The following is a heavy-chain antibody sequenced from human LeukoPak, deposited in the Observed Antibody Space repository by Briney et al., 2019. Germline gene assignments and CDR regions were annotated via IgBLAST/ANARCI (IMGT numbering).Heavy chain of an antibody. Sequence: SVKVSCKASGGTFSSYAISWARQAPGQGLEWMGGIIPIFGTANYAQKFQGRVTITADESTSTAYMELSSLRSEDTAVYYCARELNQAELLWFGESRTAFWFDPWGQGTLVTVSS. CDR2: IIPIFGTA. D-gene: IGHD3-10*01. J-gene: IGHJ5*02. V-gene: IGHV1-69*13. CDR1: GGTFSSYA. CDR3: ARELNQAELLWFGESRTAFWFDP.